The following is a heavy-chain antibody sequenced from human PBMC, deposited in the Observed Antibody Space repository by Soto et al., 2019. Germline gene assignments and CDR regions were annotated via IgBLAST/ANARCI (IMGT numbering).Heavy chain of an antibody. CDR3: AKDRASDSSSWYKYFQH. J-gene: IGHJ1*01. V-gene: IGHV3-9*01. Sequence: SLRLSCAASGFTFDDYAMHWVRQAPGKGLEWVSGISWNSGSIGYADSVKGRFTISRDNAKNSLYLQMNSLRAEDTALYYCAKDRASDSSSWYKYFQHWGQGTLVTVSS. CDR2: ISWNSGSI. CDR1: GFTFDDYA. D-gene: IGHD6-13*01.